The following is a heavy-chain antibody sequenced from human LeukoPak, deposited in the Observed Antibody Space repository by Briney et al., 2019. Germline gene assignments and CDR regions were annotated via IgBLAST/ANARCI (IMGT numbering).Heavy chain of an antibody. J-gene: IGHJ4*02. V-gene: IGHV1-46*01. CDR2: LNPSGATT. CDR1: GYTFTNYY. D-gene: IGHD4-11*01. Sequence: ASVKVSCKASGYTFTNYYIHWVRQAPGQGLEWMGILNPSGATTNYAQKFQGRVTMTRDMSTSTVYMELSSLRSDETAVYYCARDNKEIGVHTVTTRGSYYFDYWGQGTLVTVSS. CDR3: ARDNKEIGVHTVTTRGSYYFDY.